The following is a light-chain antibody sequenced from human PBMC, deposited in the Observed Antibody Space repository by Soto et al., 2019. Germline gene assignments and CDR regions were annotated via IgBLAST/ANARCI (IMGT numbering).Light chain of an antibody. J-gene: IGKJ4*01. V-gene: IGKV1-39*01. CDR2: DAS. CDR3: QQSYRIPLT. CDR1: QSISTY. Sequence: DIRMTQFPSSLSASVGDRVTITCRASQSISTYLHWYQHKVGKAPKVVISDASSLQNGVPSRFSGSGSGTDFTFTISSLQPEDFGTYYFQQSYRIPLTIGGGTQVEIK.